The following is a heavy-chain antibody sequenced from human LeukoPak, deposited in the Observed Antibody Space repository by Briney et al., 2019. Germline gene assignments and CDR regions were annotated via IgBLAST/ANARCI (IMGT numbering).Heavy chain of an antibody. Sequence: SETLSLTCTVSGGSISSSSYYWGWIRQPPGKGLEWIGSIYYSGSTYYNPSLKSRVTISVDTSKNQFSLKLSSVTAADTAVYYCARLYEGTDYWGQGTLATVSS. D-gene: IGHD3-3*01. CDR3: ARLYEGTDY. CDR2: IYYSGST. V-gene: IGHV4-39*01. CDR1: GGSISSSSYY. J-gene: IGHJ4*02.